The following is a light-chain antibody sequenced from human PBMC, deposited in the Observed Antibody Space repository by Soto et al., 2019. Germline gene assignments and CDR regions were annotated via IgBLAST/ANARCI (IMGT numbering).Light chain of an antibody. CDR2: AAS. Sequence: DIQMTQSPSSLSASVGDRVTITCRASESIARHLNWYQQKPGKAPKHLIYAASSLQNGVPSRFRGGGSGTDFTLTINNLQPEVFAAYYCQQTYSTLSITFGQGTRLQIK. V-gene: IGKV1-39*01. J-gene: IGKJ5*01. CDR3: QQTYSTLSIT. CDR1: ESIARH.